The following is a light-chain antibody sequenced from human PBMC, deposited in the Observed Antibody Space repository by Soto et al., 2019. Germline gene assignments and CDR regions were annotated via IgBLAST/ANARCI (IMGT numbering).Light chain of an antibody. CDR1: SGRIVSNY. Sequence: NFMLTQPHSVSESPGKTVTISCTGSSGRIVSNYVQWYQQRPGSAPTTVIYEDNQRPSGVPDRFSGSIDSSSNSASLTISGLKTEDEADYYCQSYDNGNVVFGGGTKLTVL. V-gene: IGLV6-57*02. J-gene: IGLJ2*01. CDR2: EDN. CDR3: QSYDNGNVV.